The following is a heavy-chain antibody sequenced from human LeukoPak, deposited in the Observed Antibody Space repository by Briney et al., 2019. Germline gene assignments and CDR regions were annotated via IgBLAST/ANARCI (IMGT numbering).Heavy chain of an antibody. Sequence: GASVKVSCKASGYTFTGYYMHWVRQAPGQGLEWMGWINPNSGGTNYAQKSQGRVTMTRDTSISTAYMELSRLRSDDTAVYYCARAGGRKNFDWSFDYWGQGTLVTVSS. V-gene: IGHV1-2*02. D-gene: IGHD3-9*01. J-gene: IGHJ4*02. CDR3: ARAGGRKNFDWSFDY. CDR1: GYTFTGYY. CDR2: INPNSGGT.